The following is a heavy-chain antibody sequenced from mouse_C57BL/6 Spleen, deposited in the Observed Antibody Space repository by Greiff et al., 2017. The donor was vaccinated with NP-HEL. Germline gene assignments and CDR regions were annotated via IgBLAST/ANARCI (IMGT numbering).Heavy chain of an antibody. CDR1: GYTFTSYW. J-gene: IGHJ3*01. Sequence: QVQLKESGAELVKPGASVKVSCKASGYTFTSYWMHWVKQRPGQGLEWIGRIHPSDSDTNYNQKFKGKATLTVDKSSSTAYMQLSSLTSEDSAVYYCAITAHYSNYGFAYWGQGTLVTVSA. D-gene: IGHD2-5*01. V-gene: IGHV1-74*01. CDR2: IHPSDSDT. CDR3: AITAHYSNYGFAY.